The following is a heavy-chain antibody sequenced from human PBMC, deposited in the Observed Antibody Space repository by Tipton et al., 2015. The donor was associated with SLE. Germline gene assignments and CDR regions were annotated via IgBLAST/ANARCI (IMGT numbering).Heavy chain of an antibody. D-gene: IGHD6-25*01. CDR3: VSAIATAASP. J-gene: IGHJ5*02. Sequence: SLRLSCAASPVTFTTYWMHWVRQAPGKGLEWVANINQDGSVKYYVDSVKGRFTISRDNTENSLYLQMNSLRTEDTALYYCVSAIATAASPWGQGTLVTVSS. V-gene: IGHV3-7*01. CDR2: INQDGSVK. CDR1: PVTFTTYW.